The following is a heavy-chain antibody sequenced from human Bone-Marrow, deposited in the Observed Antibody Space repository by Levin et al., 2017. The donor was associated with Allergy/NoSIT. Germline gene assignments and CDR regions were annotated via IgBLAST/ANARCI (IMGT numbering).Heavy chain of an antibody. Sequence: ETLSLTCVVSGFTFNDFAMSWVRQAPGKGLEWISGVSGGGGSTFYADSVKGRFSISRDNSKNTLYLQMNSLRVDDTALYYCVKDGRPRSSMASRQCRNWYFGFWGRGALVTVSS. CDR2: VSGGGGST. V-gene: IGHV3-23*01. CDR1: GFTFNDFA. D-gene: IGHD6-6*01. CDR3: VKDGRPRSSMASRQCRNWYFGF. J-gene: IGHJ2*01.